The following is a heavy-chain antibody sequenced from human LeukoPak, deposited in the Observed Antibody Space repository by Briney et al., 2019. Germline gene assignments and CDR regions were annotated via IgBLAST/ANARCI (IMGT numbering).Heavy chain of an antibody. CDR1: GYSFTSYW. CDR3: ARHRKLGYDSPGSYYYYMDV. J-gene: IGHJ6*03. V-gene: IGHV5-51*01. D-gene: IGHD3-10*01. CDR2: IYPGDSDT. Sequence: GESLKISCKGSGYSFTSYWIGWVRQMPGKGLEWMGIIYPGDSDTRYSPSFQGQVTISADKSISTAYLQWSSLKASDTAMYYCARHRKLGYDSPGSYYYYMDVWGKGTTVTISS.